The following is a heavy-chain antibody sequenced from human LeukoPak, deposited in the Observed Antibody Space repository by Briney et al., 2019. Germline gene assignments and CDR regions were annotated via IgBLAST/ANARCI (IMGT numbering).Heavy chain of an antibody. J-gene: IGHJ6*02. Sequence: GGSLRLSCAASGFTFSSYWMSWVRQAPGKGLEWVANIKQDGSEKYYVDSVKGRFTISRDNAKNSLYLQMNSLRAEDTAVYYCASEINTSYYYYGMDVWGQGTTVTVSS. CDR2: IKQDGSEK. V-gene: IGHV3-7*01. CDR3: ASEINTSYYYYGMDV. D-gene: IGHD2-2*02. CDR1: GFTFSSYW.